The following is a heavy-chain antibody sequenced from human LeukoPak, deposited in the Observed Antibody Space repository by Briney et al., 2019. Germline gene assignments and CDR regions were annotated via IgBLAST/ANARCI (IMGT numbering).Heavy chain of an antibody. CDR3: ARVGFGAAAAGGKKGWFDP. J-gene: IGHJ5*02. D-gene: IGHD6-13*01. Sequence: PSETLSLTRTVFGGSISSGGYYWSWIRQPPGKGLEWIGEINHSGSTNYNPSLKSRVTISVDTSKNQFSLKLSSVTAADTAVYYCARVGFGAAAAGGKKGWFDPWGQGTLVTVSS. V-gene: IGHV4-34*01. CDR1: GGSISSGGYY. CDR2: INHSGST.